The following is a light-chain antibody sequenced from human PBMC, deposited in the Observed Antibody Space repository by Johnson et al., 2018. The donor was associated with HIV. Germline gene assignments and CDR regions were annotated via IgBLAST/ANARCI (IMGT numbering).Light chain of an antibody. J-gene: IGLJ1*01. Sequence: QSVLTQPPSVSAAPGQKVTISCSGSSSNIGNNYVSWYQQLPGTAPKLLIYDNNKRPSGIPDRFSGSKSGTSATLGITVLQTGDEADYYCGTWDISLSVGYVFGTGTKVTVL. V-gene: IGLV1-51*01. CDR1: SSNIGNNY. CDR2: DNN. CDR3: GTWDISLSVGYV.